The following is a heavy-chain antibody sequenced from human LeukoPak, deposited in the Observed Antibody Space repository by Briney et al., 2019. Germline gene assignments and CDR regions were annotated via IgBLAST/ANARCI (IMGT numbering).Heavy chain of an antibody. D-gene: IGHD1-26*01. CDR1: AYTFTSYA. Sequence: VASVKVSCKASAYTFTSYAISWVRQAPRQGLEWMGWISASNGNTNYAQKLHGRVTMTTDTSTNTVYMELRSLRFDDTAVYYCARDLAGVVGVTAWFDPWGQGTLVTVSS. CDR3: ARDLAGVVGVTAWFDP. V-gene: IGHV1-18*01. CDR2: ISASNGNT. J-gene: IGHJ5*02.